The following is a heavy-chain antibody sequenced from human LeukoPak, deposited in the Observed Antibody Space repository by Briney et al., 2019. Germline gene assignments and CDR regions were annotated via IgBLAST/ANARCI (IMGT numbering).Heavy chain of an antibody. D-gene: IGHD6-6*01. CDR3: ARDPRPTYYYAMDV. V-gene: IGHV3-7*01. J-gene: IGHJ6*02. Sequence: PGGSLRLSCAASGFTFSSYWMSWVRQAPGKGLEWVANIKQDGSEKYYVDSVKGRFTISRDNAKNSLYLQMNSLRAEDTAVYYCARDPRPTYYYAMDVWGQGTTVIVSS. CDR1: GFTFSSYW. CDR2: IKQDGSEK.